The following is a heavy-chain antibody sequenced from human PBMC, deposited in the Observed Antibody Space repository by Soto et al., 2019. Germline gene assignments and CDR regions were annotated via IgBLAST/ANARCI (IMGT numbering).Heavy chain of an antibody. V-gene: IGHV3-30-3*01. Sequence: LRLSCAASGFPFSSYAMHWVRQAPGKGLEWVAVISYDGSNKYYADSVKGRFTISRDNSKNTLYLQMNSLRAEDTAVYYCARTGYYDSSLYYYYYGMDVWGQGTTVTVSS. CDR3: ARTGYYDSSLYYYYYGMDV. CDR2: ISYDGSNK. J-gene: IGHJ6*02. D-gene: IGHD3-22*01. CDR1: GFPFSSYA.